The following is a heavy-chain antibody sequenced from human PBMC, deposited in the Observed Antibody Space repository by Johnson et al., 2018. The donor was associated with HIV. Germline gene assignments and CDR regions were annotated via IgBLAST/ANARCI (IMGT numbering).Heavy chain of an antibody. V-gene: IGHV3-30*04. CDR2: ISYDGSNK. CDR1: GFTFSSYA. Sequence: QVQLVESGGGLVQPGGSLRLSCAVSGFTFSSYAMHWVRQAPGKGLEWVAAISYDGSNKYYADSVKGRFPISRDNSKNTLYLQMNSLRPEDTALYYCAKDISPLYSSSDAFDIWGQGTMVTVSS. J-gene: IGHJ3*02. CDR3: AKDISPLYSSSDAFDI. D-gene: IGHD6-6*01.